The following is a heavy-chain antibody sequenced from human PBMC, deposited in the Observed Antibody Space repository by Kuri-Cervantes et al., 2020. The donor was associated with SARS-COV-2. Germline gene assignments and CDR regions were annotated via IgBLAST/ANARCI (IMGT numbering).Heavy chain of an antibody. CDR2: IYHSGSI. Sequence: GSLRLSCTVSGGSISSSSYYWGWIRQPPGEGLEWIGSIYHSGSIYYNPSLKSRVTISVDTSKNQFSLKLSSVTAADTAVYYCARLPALPWYFDYWGQGTLVTVSS. J-gene: IGHJ4*02. CDR1: GGSISSSSYY. CDR3: ARLPALPWYFDY. V-gene: IGHV4-39*07.